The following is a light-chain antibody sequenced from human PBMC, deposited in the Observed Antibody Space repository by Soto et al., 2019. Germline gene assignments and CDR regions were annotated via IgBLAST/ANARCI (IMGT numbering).Light chain of an antibody. CDR1: SSDVGGYNY. Sequence: QSALTQPASVSGSPGQSITISCTGTSSDVGGYNYVSWYQQHPGKVPKLMIYEVSYRRSGVSNRFSGSKSGNTASLTISGLQAEDEADYYCSSYTSSSNVVFGGGTKLTVL. V-gene: IGLV2-14*01. CDR3: SSYTSSSNVV. CDR2: EVS. J-gene: IGLJ2*01.